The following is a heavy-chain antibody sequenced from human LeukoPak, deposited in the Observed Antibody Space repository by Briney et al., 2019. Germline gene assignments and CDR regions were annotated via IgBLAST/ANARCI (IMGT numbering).Heavy chain of an antibody. CDR1: GYTFTSYY. CDR3: ARSMRRGSYDS. Sequence: ASVKVSCKAFGYTFTSYYMHWIRQAPGQGLEWMGIINPGVGSGSYAQKFQGRVTMTRDTSTSTAYMELSSLRSEDTAMYYCARSMRRGSYDSWGQGALVTVSS. CDR2: INPGVGSG. D-gene: IGHD1-26*01. V-gene: IGHV1-46*01. J-gene: IGHJ4*02.